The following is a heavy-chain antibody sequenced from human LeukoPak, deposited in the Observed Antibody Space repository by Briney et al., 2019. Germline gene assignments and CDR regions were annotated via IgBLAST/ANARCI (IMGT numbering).Heavy chain of an antibody. V-gene: IGHV3-30*18. D-gene: IGHD3-22*01. CDR2: ISYDGSNK. Sequence: GRSLRLSCAASGFTFSSYGMHWVRQAPGKGLEWVAVISYDGSNKYYADSVKGRFTISRDNSKNTLYLQMNSLRAEDTAVYYCAKDRGYYDSSGYYSYYFDYWGQGTLVTVSS. J-gene: IGHJ4*02. CDR1: GFTFSSYG. CDR3: AKDRGYYDSSGYYSYYFDY.